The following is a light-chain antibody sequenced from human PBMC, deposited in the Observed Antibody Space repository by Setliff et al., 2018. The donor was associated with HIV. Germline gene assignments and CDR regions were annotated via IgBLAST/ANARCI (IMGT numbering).Light chain of an antibody. CDR1: SSNIGSNT. CDR2: SSN. J-gene: IGLJ1*01. CDR3: AAWDDSLTGYV. Sequence: SALTQPPSASGTPGQKVTISCSGSSSNIGSNTVNWYQQLPGTAPKLLIYSSNVRPSRVPDRFSGSKSGTSASLAISGLQSEDEADYYCAAWDDSLTGYVFGTGTKVTVL. V-gene: IGLV1-44*01.